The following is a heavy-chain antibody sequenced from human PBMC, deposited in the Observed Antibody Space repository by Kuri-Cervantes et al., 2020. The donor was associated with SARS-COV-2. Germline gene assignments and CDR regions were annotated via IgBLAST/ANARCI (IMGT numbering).Heavy chain of an antibody. CDR3: ARVLLWFGESRYYYGMDV. CDR2: INAGNGNT. CDR1: GYTFTSYA. V-gene: IGHV1-3*01. J-gene: IGHJ6*02. Sequence: VKVSCKASGYTFTSYAMHWVRQAPGQRLEWMGWINAGNGNTKYSQKFQGRVTITRDTSASTAYMELSSLRSEDTAVYYCARVLLWFGESRYYYGMDVWGQGTTVTVSS. D-gene: IGHD3-10*01.